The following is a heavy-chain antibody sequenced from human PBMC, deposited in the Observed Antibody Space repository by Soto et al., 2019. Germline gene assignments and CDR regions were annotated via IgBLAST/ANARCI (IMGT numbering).Heavy chain of an antibody. D-gene: IGHD2-21*01. Sequence: SETLSLTCTVSGGSIRSGDYYWNWLRQPPGKALEWIGYVYNSGSTNYNPSLKSRVTISVDTSKNQFSLKVNSVTAADTAVYYCARRAVVAVTGSLDNWIDPWGQGTLVTVFS. CDR3: ARRAVVAVTGSLDNWIDP. CDR2: VYNSGST. V-gene: IGHV4-61*08. CDR1: GGSIRSGDYY. J-gene: IGHJ5*02.